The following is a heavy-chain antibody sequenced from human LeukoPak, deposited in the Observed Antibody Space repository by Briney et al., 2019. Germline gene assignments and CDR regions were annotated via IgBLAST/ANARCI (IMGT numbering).Heavy chain of an antibody. CDR1: GYTLTELS. Sequence: ASVKVSCKVSGYTLTELSMHWVRQAPGKGLEWMGGFDPEDGETIYAQKFQGRVTMTEDTSTDTAYMELSSLRSEDTAVYYCASPESGYDMETWDYWGQGTLVTVSS. CDR3: ASPESGYDMETWDY. J-gene: IGHJ4*02. V-gene: IGHV1-24*01. CDR2: FDPEDGET. D-gene: IGHD5-12*01.